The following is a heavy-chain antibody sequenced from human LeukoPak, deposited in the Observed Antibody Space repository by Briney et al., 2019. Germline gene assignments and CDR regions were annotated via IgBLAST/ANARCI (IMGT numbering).Heavy chain of an antibody. CDR2: IYYSGST. D-gene: IGHD5-24*01. Sequence: PSETLSLTCTVSGGSITSYYCSWIRQPPGKGLEWIGYIYYSGSTNYNPSLKSRVTISVDTSKNQFSLELSSVTAADTAVYYCARDKGMATIPGAFDIWGQGTMVTVSS. V-gene: IGHV4-59*01. CDR1: GGSITSYY. J-gene: IGHJ3*02. CDR3: ARDKGMATIPGAFDI.